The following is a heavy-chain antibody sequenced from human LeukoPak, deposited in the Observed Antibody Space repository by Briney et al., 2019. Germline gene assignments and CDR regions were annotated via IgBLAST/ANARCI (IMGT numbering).Heavy chain of an antibody. CDR2: IYYSGST. D-gene: IGHD3-22*01. CDR1: GGSISSYH. V-gene: IGHV4-59*08. CDR3: ARQSRTRLGYYYDSSGYPGDAFDI. Sequence: SETLSLTCTVSGGSISSYHWSWIRQPPGKGLEWIGYIYYSGSTNYNPSLKSRVTISVDTSKNQFSLKLSSVTAADTAVYYCARQSRTRLGYYYDSSGYPGDAFDIWGQGTMVTVSS. J-gene: IGHJ3*02.